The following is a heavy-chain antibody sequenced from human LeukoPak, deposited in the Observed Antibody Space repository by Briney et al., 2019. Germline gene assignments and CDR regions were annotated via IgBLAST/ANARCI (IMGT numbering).Heavy chain of an antibody. CDR1: GYTFTGYY. CDR2: INPNSGGT. V-gene: IGHV1-2*02. CDR3: ARDIVATILSPYYDY. D-gene: IGHD5-12*01. J-gene: IGHJ4*02. Sequence: ASVKVSCKASGYTFTGYYMHWVRQAPGQGLEWMGWINPNSGGTNYAQKFQGRVTMTRDTSISTAYMELSRLRSDDTAVYYCARDIVATILSPYYDYWGQGTLVTVSS.